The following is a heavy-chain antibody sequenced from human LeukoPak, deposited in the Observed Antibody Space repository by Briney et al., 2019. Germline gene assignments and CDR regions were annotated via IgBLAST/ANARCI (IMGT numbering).Heavy chain of an antibody. CDR3: AKVKWGQELVRGDLYYFDY. CDR2: IRYDGSNK. J-gene: IGHJ4*02. D-gene: IGHD6-13*01. CDR1: GFTFSSYG. V-gene: IGHV3-30*02. Sequence: GGSLRLSCAASGFTFSSYGMHWVRQAPGKGLEWVAFIRYDGSNKYYADSVKGRFTISRDNSKNTLYLQMNSLRAEDTAVYYCAKVKWGQELVRGDLYYFDYWGQGTLVTVSS.